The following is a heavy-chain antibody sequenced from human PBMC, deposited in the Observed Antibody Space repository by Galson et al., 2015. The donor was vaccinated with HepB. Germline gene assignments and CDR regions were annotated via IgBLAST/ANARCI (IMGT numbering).Heavy chain of an antibody. D-gene: IGHD2-21*02. Sequence: SLRLSCAASGFTFSSYGMHWVRQAPGKGLEWVAVISYDGSNKYYADSVKGRFTISRDNSKNTLYLQMNSLRAEDTAVYYCAKDAVSTKVTTGWFDPWGQGTLVTVSS. CDR3: AKDAVSTKVTTGWFDP. J-gene: IGHJ5*02. CDR2: ISYDGSNK. CDR1: GFTFSSYG. V-gene: IGHV3-30*18.